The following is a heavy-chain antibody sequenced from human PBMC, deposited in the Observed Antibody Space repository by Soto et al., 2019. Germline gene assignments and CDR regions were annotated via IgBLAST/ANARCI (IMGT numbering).Heavy chain of an antibody. CDR1: GFTFSSYA. CDR2: ISYDGSNK. CDR3: ARGSWYVDYYGMDV. Sequence: GGSLRLSCAASGFTFSSYAMHWVRQAPGKGLEWVAVISYDGSNKYYADSVKGRFTISRDNSKNTLYLQMNSLRAEDTAVYYCARGSWYVDYYGMDVWGQGTTVTVSS. J-gene: IGHJ6*02. V-gene: IGHV3-30-3*01. D-gene: IGHD6-13*01.